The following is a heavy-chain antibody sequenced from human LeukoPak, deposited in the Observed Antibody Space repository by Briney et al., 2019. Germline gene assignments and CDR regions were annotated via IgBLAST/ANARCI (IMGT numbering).Heavy chain of an antibody. Sequence: ASVKVSCKASGGTFSSYAISWVRQAPGQGLEWMGGIIPIFGTANYAQKFQGRVTITADESTSTAYMELSSLRSGDTAVYYCASQYYGSGGGNWFDPWGQGTLVTVSS. CDR3: ASQYYGSGGGNWFDP. V-gene: IGHV1-69*13. CDR2: IIPIFGTA. CDR1: GGTFSSYA. J-gene: IGHJ5*02. D-gene: IGHD3-10*01.